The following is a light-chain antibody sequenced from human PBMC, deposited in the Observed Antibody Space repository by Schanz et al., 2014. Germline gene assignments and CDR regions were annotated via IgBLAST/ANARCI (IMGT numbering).Light chain of an antibody. V-gene: IGKV3-20*01. Sequence: EIVLTQSPATLSLSPGERATLSCRASQSVSSYLAWYQQKPGQAPRLLIYDASNRATDIPDRFSGGGSGTDFTLSISRLEPEDFAVYYCQQYGSSPVTFGGGTKV. J-gene: IGKJ4*01. CDR3: QQYGSSPVT. CDR2: DAS. CDR1: QSVSSY.